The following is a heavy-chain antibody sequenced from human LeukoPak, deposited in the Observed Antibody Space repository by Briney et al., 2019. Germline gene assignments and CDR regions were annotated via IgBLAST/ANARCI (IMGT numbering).Heavy chain of an antibody. D-gene: IGHD2-2*01. CDR1: GYTLTELS. V-gene: IGHV1-24*01. CDR2: FDPEDGET. J-gene: IGHJ3*02. Sequence: SVKVSGKVSGYTLTELSIDWVRQAPAKGLEWMGGFDPEDGETIYAQKFQGRVTMTEDTSTDTAYMELSSLRSEDTAVYYCATRAGPAVIFDIWGQGTMVTVSS. CDR3: ATRAGPAVIFDI.